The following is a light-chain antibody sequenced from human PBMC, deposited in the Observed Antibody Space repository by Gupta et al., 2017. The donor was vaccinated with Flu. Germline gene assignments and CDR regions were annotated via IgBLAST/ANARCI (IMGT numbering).Light chain of an antibody. J-gene: IGLJ3*02. V-gene: IGLV1-40*01. CDR3: QSYDSSLSGWV. CDR2: GNS. Sequence: QSVLTQPPSLSGAPGPRVTISCPGSSSNIGAGYDVHWYQQLPGTAPKLLIYGNSNRPSGVPDRFSGSKSGTSASLAITGLQAEDEADYYCQSYDSSLSGWVFGGGTKLTVL. CDR1: SSNIGAGYD.